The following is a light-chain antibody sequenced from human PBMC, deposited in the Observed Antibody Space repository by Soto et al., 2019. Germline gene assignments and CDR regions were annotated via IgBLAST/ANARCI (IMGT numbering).Light chain of an antibody. CDR2: EGS. CDR3: GSYAAVV. J-gene: IGLJ2*01. Sequence: QSVLTQPASVSGSPGQSITISCTGTSSDVGSYNLVSWYQQHPGKAPKLMIYEGSKRPSGVSNRFSGSKSGNTASLTISGLQAEDEADYYCGSYAAVVFGGGTKLTVL. V-gene: IGLV2-23*01. CDR1: SSDVGSYNL.